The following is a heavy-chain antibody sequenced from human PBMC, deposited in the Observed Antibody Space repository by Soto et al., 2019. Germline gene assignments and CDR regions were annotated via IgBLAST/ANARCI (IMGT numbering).Heavy chain of an antibody. CDR1: GYTFTSYA. D-gene: IGHD2-15*01. J-gene: IGHJ4*02. CDR3: ARGYCSGGSCFPYFDY. CDR2: INAGNGNT. Sequence: GASVKVSCQASGYTFTSYAIHWVRQAPGQRLEWMGWINAGNGNTKYSQKFQGRVTITRDTSASTAHMELSSLRSEDTAVYYCARGYCSGGSCFPYFDYWGQGTLVTVSS. V-gene: IGHV1-3*01.